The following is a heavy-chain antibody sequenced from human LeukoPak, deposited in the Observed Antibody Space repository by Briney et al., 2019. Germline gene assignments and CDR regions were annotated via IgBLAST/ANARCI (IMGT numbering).Heavy chain of an antibody. CDR2: IYTSGST. D-gene: IGHD3-3*01. CDR1: GGSISSGSYY. J-gene: IGHJ3*02. Sequence: SETLSLTCTVSGGSISSGSYYWSWIRQPAGKGLEWIGRIYTSGSTNYNPSLKSRVTISVDTSKNQFSLKLSSVTAADTTVYYCAGEIYDFWSGSNDAFDIWGQGTMVTVSS. V-gene: IGHV4-61*02. CDR3: AGEIYDFWSGSNDAFDI.